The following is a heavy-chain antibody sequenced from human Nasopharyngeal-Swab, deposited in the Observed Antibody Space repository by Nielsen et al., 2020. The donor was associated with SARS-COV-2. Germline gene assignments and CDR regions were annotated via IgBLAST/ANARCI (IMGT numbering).Heavy chain of an antibody. D-gene: IGHD2-2*01. J-gene: IGHJ6*03. V-gene: IGHV3-23*01. CDR1: GFTFSSYA. CDR2: ISGSGGST. CDR3: AKRTSYCSSTSCYELNYYYMDV. Sequence: GESLKISCAASGFTFSSYAMSWVRQAPGKGLEWVSAISGSGGSTYYADSVKGRFTISRDNSKNTLYLQMNSLRAEDTAVYYCAKRTSYCSSTSCYELNYYYMDVWGKGTTVTVS.